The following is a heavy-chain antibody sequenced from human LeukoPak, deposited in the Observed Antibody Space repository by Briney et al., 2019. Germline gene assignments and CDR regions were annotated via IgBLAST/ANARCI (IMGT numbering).Heavy chain of an antibody. CDR1: GGSVTSSGYY. V-gene: IGHV4-61*08. Sequence: SETLSLTCTVSGGSVTSSGYYWSWVRQPPGKGLEWIGYIYYSGSTNYNPSLKSRVTISVDTSKNQFSLKLSSVTAEDTAVYYCARDRRYSSGWNDAFDIWGQGTMVTVSS. CDR3: ARDRRYSSGWNDAFDI. CDR2: IYYSGST. D-gene: IGHD6-19*01. J-gene: IGHJ3*02.